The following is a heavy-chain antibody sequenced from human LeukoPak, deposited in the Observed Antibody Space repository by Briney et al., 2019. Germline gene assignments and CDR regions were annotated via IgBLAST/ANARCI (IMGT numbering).Heavy chain of an antibody. CDR3: ARSMVRGVITRAGYYGMDV. V-gene: IGHV1-46*01. J-gene: IGHJ6*02. D-gene: IGHD3-10*01. CDR2: INPSGGST. Sequence: GASVKVSCKASGYTFTSYYMHWVRQAPGQGLEWMGIINPSGGSTSYAQKFQGRVTMTRDTSTSTVYMELSSLRSEDTAVYYCARSMVRGVITRAGYYGMDVWGQGTTVTVSS. CDR1: GYTFTSYY.